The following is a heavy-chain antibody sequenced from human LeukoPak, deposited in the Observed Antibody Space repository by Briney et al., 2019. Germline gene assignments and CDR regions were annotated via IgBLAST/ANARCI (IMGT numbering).Heavy chain of an antibody. V-gene: IGHV1-69*04. Sequence: SVMPWCNAFGSTLSGEASRWVRLAPGRMLDWMGRIIPIFGIANYAQKFQGRVTITADKSTSTAYMELSSLRSEDTAVYYCAGGYGSGSHAHPDYYYYGMDVWGQGTTVTVSS. CDR1: GSTLSGEA. D-gene: IGHD3-10*01. J-gene: IGHJ6*02. CDR3: AGGYGSGSHAHPDYYYYGMDV. CDR2: IIPIFGIA.